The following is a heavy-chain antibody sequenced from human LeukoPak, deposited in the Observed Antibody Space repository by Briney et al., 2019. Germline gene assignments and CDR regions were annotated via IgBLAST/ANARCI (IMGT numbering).Heavy chain of an antibody. CDR1: GFTFTTYA. CDR3: ARDPMADFDY. Sequence: PGRSLRLSCAASGFTFTTYAFHWVRQAPGTGLEWVAVISSDGKSRIYADSVKGRFTISRDNSKNRLFPQMNSLRTEDTAVYYCARDPMADFDYWGQGALVTVSS. V-gene: IGHV3-30*04. CDR2: ISSDGKSR. J-gene: IGHJ4*02. D-gene: IGHD2-8*01.